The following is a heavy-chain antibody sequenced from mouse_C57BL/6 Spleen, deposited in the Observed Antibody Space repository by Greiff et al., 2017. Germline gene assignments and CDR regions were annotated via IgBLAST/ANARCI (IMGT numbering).Heavy chain of an antibody. J-gene: IGHJ2*01. CDR3: AKADYSNYVEYFDY. CDR1: GYSFTDSN. V-gene: IGHV1-39*01. Sequence: EVQLQQSGPELVKPGASVKISCQASGYSFTDSNLNWVKQSNGKSLEWIGVITPNYGTTSYHQKFKGKATLTVDQSSSTAYMQLNSLTSEDSAVYYCAKADYSNYVEYFDYWGQGTTLTVSS. D-gene: IGHD2-5*01. CDR2: ITPNYGTT.